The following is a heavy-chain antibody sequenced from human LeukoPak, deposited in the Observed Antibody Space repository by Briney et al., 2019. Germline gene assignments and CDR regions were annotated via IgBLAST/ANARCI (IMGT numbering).Heavy chain of an antibody. CDR2: INPSGGST. CDR1: GYTFTSYY. Sequence: ASVKVSCKASGYTFTSYYMHWVRQAPGQGLEWMGIINPSGGSTSYAQKFQGRVTMTRDTSTSTVYMELSSLRSEDTAVYYCARAPLGGAAAGSFDYWGQGTLVTVSS. J-gene: IGHJ4*02. D-gene: IGHD6-13*01. V-gene: IGHV1-46*01. CDR3: ARAPLGGAAAGSFDY.